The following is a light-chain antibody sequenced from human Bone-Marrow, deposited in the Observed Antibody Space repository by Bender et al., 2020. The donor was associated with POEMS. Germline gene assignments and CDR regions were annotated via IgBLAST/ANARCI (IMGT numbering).Light chain of an antibody. V-gene: IGLV2-14*03. CDR3: SSYTSSSTWV. J-gene: IGLJ3*02. CDR1: SRNVGAYNY. Sequence: QSALTQPASVSGSPGQSITISCTGSSRNVGAYNYVSWYQQYPGKAPKLIIYDVSNRPSGVSNRFSGSKSGNTASLTISGLQAEDEADYYCSSYTSSSTWVFGGGTKLTVL. CDR2: DVS.